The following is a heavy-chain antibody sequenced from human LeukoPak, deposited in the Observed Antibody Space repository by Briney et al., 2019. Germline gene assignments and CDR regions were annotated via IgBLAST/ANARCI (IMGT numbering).Heavy chain of an antibody. Sequence: GGSLRLSCAASGFTFSRYSMNWVRQAPGKGLEWVSSISSSSSYTYYADSVRGRFTISRDNAKNSLYLQMNSLRAEDTAVYYCARGTTGGYSPSHWGQGTLVTVSS. V-gene: IGHV3-21*01. CDR3: ARGTTGGYSPSH. D-gene: IGHD5-12*01. CDR2: ISSSSSYT. CDR1: GFTFSRYS. J-gene: IGHJ4*02.